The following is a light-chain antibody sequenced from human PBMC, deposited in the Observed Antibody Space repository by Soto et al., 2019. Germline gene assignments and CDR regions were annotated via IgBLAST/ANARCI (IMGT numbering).Light chain of an antibody. CDR1: QSISSY. J-gene: IGKJ1*01. V-gene: IGKV1-39*01. CDR3: QQTYSTPGT. CDR2: AAS. Sequence: DIQMTQSPSSLSASVGDRVTITCRASQSISSYLSWYQQRPGEAPNLLIYAASSLQSGVPSRFRGSGSGTDFTLTINSLQPEDFATFYCQQTYSTPGTFGQGTKVDI.